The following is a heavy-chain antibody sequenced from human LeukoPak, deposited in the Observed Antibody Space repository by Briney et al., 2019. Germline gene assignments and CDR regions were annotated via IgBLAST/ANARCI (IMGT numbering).Heavy chain of an antibody. V-gene: IGHV1-46*01. CDR1: GYTFTSNY. D-gene: IGHD3-22*01. CDR2: ISPSGGST. J-gene: IGHJ4*02. CDR3: ARDGHRMYYYDSSDYRFDY. Sequence: VASVKVSCKAFGYTFTSNYMHWVRQAPGQGPEWMGVISPSGGSTTYAQKFQGRVTLTRDMSTSTDYLELSSLRSEDTAVYYCARDGHRMYYYDSSDYRFDYWGQGTLVTVSS.